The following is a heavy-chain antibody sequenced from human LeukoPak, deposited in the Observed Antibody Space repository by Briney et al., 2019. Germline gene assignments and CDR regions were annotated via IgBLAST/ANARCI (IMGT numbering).Heavy chain of an antibody. D-gene: IGHD1-26*01. Sequence: GGSLRPSCAASGFSFSDYAMTWVRQAPGKGLEWVSTIIAGGGTTFNADSMKGRFTISRDNSNNAVYLQMNSLRAEDTAVYYCAKEAGATKPYLYYYYYMDVWGKGTMVTVSS. CDR3: AKEAGATKPYLYYYYYMDV. CDR2: IIAGGGTT. V-gene: IGHV3-23*01. J-gene: IGHJ6*03. CDR1: GFSFSDYA.